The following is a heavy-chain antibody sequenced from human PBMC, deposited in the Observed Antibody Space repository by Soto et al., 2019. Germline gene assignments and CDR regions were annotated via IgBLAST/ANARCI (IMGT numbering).Heavy chain of an antibody. CDR2: TYYRSKWYN. J-gene: IGHJ5*02. Sequence: PSQTLSLTCAISGDSVSSNSAAWNWIRQSPSRGLEWLGRTYYRSKWYNDYAVSVKSRITINPDTSKNQFSLQLNSVTPEDTAVYYCARSSIAAAGTFNAKISNWFDPWGQGTLVTVSS. V-gene: IGHV6-1*01. D-gene: IGHD6-13*01. CDR3: ARSSIAAAGTFNAKISNWFDP. CDR1: GDSVSSNSAA.